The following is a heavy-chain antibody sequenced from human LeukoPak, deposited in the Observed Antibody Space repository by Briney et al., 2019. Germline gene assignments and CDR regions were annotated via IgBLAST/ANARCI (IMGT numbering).Heavy chain of an antibody. CDR2: IYYSGST. J-gene: IGHJ5*02. CDR1: GGSISSSSSF. Sequence: PSETLSLTCTVSGGSISSSSSFWGWIRQPPGKGLEWIANIYYSGSTYYNPSLQSQVTISADTSKNQFSLKLSSVTAADTALYYCAKFHYYDSGSYGFDPWGQGTLVTVSS. D-gene: IGHD3-10*01. CDR3: AKFHYYDSGSYGFDP. V-gene: IGHV4-39*07.